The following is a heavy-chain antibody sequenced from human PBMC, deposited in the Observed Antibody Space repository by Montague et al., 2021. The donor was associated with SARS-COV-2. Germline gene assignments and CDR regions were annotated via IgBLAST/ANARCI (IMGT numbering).Heavy chain of an antibody. J-gene: IGHJ3*02. CDR2: ISYDGSNK. CDR1: GFTFSSYA. D-gene: IGHD1-26*01. Sequence: SLRLSCAASGFTFSSYAMHWVRQAPGKGLEWVAVISYDGSNKYYADSVKGRFTISRDNSKNTLYLQMNSLRAEDTALFYCARDPRWEYDAFDIWGQGTMVPVSP. CDR3: ARDPRWEYDAFDI. V-gene: IGHV3-30*04.